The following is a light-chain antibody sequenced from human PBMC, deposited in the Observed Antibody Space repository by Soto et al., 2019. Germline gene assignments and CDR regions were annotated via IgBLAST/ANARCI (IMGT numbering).Light chain of an antibody. CDR1: QSISSY. CDR2: AAS. V-gene: IGKV1-39*01. Sequence: DSRMTQSPSSVSGAVGDRGTITCRASQSISSYLNWYQQKPGKAPKLLIYAASSLQSGVPSRFSGSGSGTDFTLPISSMQPEDFATYSCQQSYSTPLTFGGGTKV. J-gene: IGKJ4*01. CDR3: QQSYSTPLT.